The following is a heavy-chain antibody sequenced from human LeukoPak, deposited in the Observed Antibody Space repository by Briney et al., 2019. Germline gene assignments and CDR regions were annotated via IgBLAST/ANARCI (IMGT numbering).Heavy chain of an antibody. J-gene: IGHJ4*02. V-gene: IGHV1-8*03. Sequence: ASVKVSCKASGYTFVNYDINWVRQATGQGLEWMGWMNPNSGNTGYAQKFQGRVTITRNTSISTAYMELSSLRSEDTAVYYCARAKLGYSSGWSDYWGQGTLVTVSS. CDR3: ARAKLGYSSGWSDY. CDR1: GYTFVNYD. D-gene: IGHD6-19*01. CDR2: MNPNSGNT.